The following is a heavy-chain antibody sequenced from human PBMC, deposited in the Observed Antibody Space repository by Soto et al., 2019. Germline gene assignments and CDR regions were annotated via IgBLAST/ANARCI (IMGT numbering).Heavy chain of an antibody. J-gene: IGHJ5*02. CDR3: ARGRGYSYGLDP. CDR2: ISYSGTT. D-gene: IGHD5-18*01. CDR1: GGFISSNNNY. V-gene: IGHV4-30-4*01. Sequence: TSETLSLTCTVSGGFISSNNNYWSWIRQPPGEGLEWIGFISYSGTTSYSPSLKSRVAISLDTSKNQFSLSLSSVTAADTAVYYCARGRGYSYGLDPWGQGTLVTVSS.